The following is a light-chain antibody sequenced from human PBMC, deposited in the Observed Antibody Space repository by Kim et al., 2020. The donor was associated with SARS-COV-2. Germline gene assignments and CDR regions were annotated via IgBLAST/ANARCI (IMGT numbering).Light chain of an antibody. Sequence: DIQMTQSPSSLSASVGDRVTITCRASQSVTKYLSWYQQKSGKAPKLLIYGGSNLQSGVPSRFSGSGSGTDFTLTINSVQFEDVATYYSQQSHSSPWTFVQGTKMGIK. CDR1: QSVTKY. V-gene: IGKV1-39*01. CDR3: QQSHSSPWT. J-gene: IGKJ1*01. CDR2: GGS.